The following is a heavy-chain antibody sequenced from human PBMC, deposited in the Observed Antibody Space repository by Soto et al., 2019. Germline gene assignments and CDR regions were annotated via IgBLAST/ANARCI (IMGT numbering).Heavy chain of an antibody. V-gene: IGHV1-18*01. CDR3: ARDVAIYSGYDSPVIY. CDR1: GYTFTSYG. CDR2: ISAYNGNT. D-gene: IGHD5-12*01. Sequence: QVQLVQSGAEVKKPGASVKVSCKASGYTFTSYGISWVRQAPGQGLEWMGWISAYNGNTNYAQKLQGRVTMTTDTSTSTAYRELRSLRSDDTAVYYCARDVAIYSGYDSPVIYWGQGTLVTVSS. J-gene: IGHJ4*02.